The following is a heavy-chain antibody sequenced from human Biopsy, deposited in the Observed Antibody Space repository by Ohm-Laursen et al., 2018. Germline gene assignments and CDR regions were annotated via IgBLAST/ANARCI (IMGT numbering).Heavy chain of an antibody. Sequence: GTLSLTCTVSSGSISGSSWSWIRQAPGKGLEWIGYISYSRDTNYNPSLKSRITISVDTSKNQFSLKLTSVTAADTAVYYCAKHGSGWTGDDAFHIWGQGTMVTVSS. J-gene: IGHJ3*02. D-gene: IGHD6-19*01. CDR2: ISYSRDT. V-gene: IGHV4-59*08. CDR1: SGSISGSS. CDR3: AKHGSGWTGDDAFHI.